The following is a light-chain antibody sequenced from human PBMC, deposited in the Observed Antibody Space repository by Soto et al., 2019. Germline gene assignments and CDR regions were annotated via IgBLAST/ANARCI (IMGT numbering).Light chain of an antibody. Sequence: DIQMTQSPFSPSASVGDRVTITCRASQSISSYLNWYQQKPGKPPKLLIYAAVSLQSGIPSRFSAYGSGTDFTLTISSLQPEDFATYYCQQTYSSPQWTFGQGTKVEIK. V-gene: IGKV1-39*01. CDR2: AAV. CDR1: QSISSY. CDR3: QQTYSSPQWT. J-gene: IGKJ1*01.